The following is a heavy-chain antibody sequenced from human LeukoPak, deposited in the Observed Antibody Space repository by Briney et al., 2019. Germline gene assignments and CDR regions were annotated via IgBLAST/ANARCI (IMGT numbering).Heavy chain of an antibody. CDR1: GFTFSSYW. V-gene: IGHV3-7*05. Sequence: GGSLRLSCAASGFTFSSYWMSWVRQAPGKGLEWVANIKQDGSEKYYVDSVKGRFTISRDNAKNSLYLQMNSLRAKDTAVYYCARAKWELLTDYWGQGTLVTVSS. CDR2: IKQDGSEK. J-gene: IGHJ4*02. D-gene: IGHD1-26*01. CDR3: ARAKWELLTDY.